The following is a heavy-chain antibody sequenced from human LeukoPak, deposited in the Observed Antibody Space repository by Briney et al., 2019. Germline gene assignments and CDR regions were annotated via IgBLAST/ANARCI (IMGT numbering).Heavy chain of an antibody. CDR3: ARGAGYNYPYYFDY. J-gene: IGHJ4*02. D-gene: IGHD5-24*01. V-gene: IGHV3-23*01. CDR2: ISGSGGST. CDR1: GFTFSNYA. Sequence: PGGSLRLSCATSGFTFSNYAMSWVRQAPGKGLEWVSVISGSGGSTYYADSVKGRFTISRDNPKNTLYLQMNSLRAEDTAVYYCARGAGYNYPYYFDYWGQGTLVTVSS.